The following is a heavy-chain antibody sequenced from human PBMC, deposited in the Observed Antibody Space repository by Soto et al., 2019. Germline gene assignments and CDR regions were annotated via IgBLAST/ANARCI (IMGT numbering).Heavy chain of an antibody. D-gene: IGHD6-19*01. CDR3: AHQRGSGHFDS. CDR2: IYWDDHK. J-gene: IGHJ4*02. CDR1: GFSLSTSGMS. Sequence: QITLKESGPPLVKPTQTLTLTCTFSGFSLSTSGMSVGWIRQPPGEALECLALIYWDDHKRYSPSLENRLTITQDASKNQVVLTMTNMDPVDTATYYCAHQRGSGHFDSWGRGTLVTVSS. V-gene: IGHV2-5*02.